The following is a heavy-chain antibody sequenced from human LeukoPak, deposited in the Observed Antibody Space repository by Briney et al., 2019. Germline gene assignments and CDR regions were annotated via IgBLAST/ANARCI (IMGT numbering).Heavy chain of an antibody. CDR2: IYHSGST. Sequence: PSETLSLTCTVSGGSISSSSYYWGWIRQPPGKGLEWIGSIYHSGSTYYNPSLKSRVTISVDTSKNQFSLKLSSVTAADTAVYYCARAVGSSGWYSDYWGQGTLVTVSS. J-gene: IGHJ4*02. V-gene: IGHV4-39*07. CDR3: ARAVGSSGWYSDY. D-gene: IGHD6-19*01. CDR1: GGSISSSSYY.